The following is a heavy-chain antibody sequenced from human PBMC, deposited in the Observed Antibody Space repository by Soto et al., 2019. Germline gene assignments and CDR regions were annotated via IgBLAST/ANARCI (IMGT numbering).Heavy chain of an antibody. CDR2: IYHSGST. CDR3: ARGQVVAAQH. Sequence: QLQLQESGSGLVKPSQTLSLTCAVSGGSISSGGYSWSWIRQPPGKGLEWIGYIYHSGSTYYNPSTRSGVTISVGRATNQFSLKLSSVTAADTAVYYCARGQVVAAQHWGQGTLVTVSS. CDR1: GGSISSGGYS. J-gene: IGHJ4*02. D-gene: IGHD2-15*01. V-gene: IGHV4-30-2*01.